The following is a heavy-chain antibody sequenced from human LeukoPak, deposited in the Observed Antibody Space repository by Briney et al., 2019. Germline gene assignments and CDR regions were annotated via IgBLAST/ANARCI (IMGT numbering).Heavy chain of an antibody. CDR3: ARDPYYYDSGSFAAFDI. CDR1: GFTFSSYE. Sequence: SGGSLRLSYAASGFTFSSYEMNWVRQAPGKGLEWVSYISSSGSTIYYADSVKGRFTISRDNAKNSLYLQMNSLRAEDTAVYYCARDPYYYDSGSFAAFDIWGQGTMVTDSS. J-gene: IGHJ3*02. CDR2: ISSSGSTI. V-gene: IGHV3-48*03. D-gene: IGHD3-10*01.